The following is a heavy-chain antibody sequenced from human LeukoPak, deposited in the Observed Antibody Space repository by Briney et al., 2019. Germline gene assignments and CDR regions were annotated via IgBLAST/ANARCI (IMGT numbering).Heavy chain of an antibody. CDR1: GGSISSYY. Sequence: SSETLSLTCTVSGGSISSYYWSWIRQPAGKGLEWIGRIYTSGSTNYNPSLKSRVTMSLDTSKNQFSLKLSSVTAADRAVYYCARVGCSGYDFGGSYYFDYWGQGTLVTVSS. CDR2: IYTSGST. CDR3: ARVGCSGYDFGGSYYFDY. J-gene: IGHJ4*02. D-gene: IGHD5-12*01. V-gene: IGHV4-4*07.